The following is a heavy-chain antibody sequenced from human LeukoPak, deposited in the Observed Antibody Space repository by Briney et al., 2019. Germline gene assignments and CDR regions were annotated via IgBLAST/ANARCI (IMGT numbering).Heavy chain of an antibody. Sequence: GGSLRLSCAASGFTFSSYAMSWVRQAPGKGLEWVSVIYSGGSTTYADSVKGRFAISRDESGTTVFLRMNSLKDEDTGIYYCARGSLEDLSDWGQGTLVTVSS. CDR1: GFTFSSYA. D-gene: IGHD1-1*01. CDR2: IYSGGST. CDR3: ARGSLEDLSD. J-gene: IGHJ4*02. V-gene: IGHV3-66*01.